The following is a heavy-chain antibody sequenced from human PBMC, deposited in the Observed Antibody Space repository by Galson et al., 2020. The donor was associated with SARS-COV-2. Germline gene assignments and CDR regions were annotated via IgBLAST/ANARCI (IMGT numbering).Heavy chain of an antibody. CDR3: ARRKYYNYYMDV. CDR1: GGSISTSSDY. CDR2: ISYSGST. Sequence: SETLSLTCTVSGGSISTSSDYWGWIRQPPGKGLEWIATISYSGSTYYNPSLKGRVMISVDKSKNQFSLKMDSVTAADTAVYYCARRKYYNYYMDVWGKGTTVTISS. J-gene: IGHJ6*03. V-gene: IGHV4-39*01.